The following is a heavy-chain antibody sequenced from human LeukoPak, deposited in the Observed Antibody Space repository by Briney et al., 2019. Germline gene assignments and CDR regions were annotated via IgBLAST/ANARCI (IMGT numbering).Heavy chain of an antibody. CDR2: ISSSGTIK. D-gene: IGHD2-2*01. J-gene: IGHJ6*02. CDR1: GFSFTEYY. Sequence: GGSLRLSCAGSGFSFTEYYMTWIRQTPGKGLEWLSHISSSGTIKYYADSVKGRFTISRDNAKNTLFLQMNSLRAEDTAVYFWARAGQLLLDGYYAMVVWGQGTTVTVTS. CDR3: ARAGQLLLDGYYAMVV. V-gene: IGHV3-11*01.